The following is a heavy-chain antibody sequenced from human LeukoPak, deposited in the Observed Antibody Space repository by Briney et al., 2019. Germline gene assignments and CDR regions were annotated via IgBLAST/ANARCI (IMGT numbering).Heavy chain of an antibody. J-gene: IGHJ4*02. CDR2: SGSGGST. V-gene: IGHV3-23*01. CDR1: GFTFSSYD. D-gene: IGHD5-18*01. CDR3: AKLDTAMVTNFDY. Sequence: PGGSLRLSCAASGFTFSSYDMSWVRQAPGKGLEWVSASGSGGSTYYADSVKGRFTISRDNSKNTLYLQMNSLRAEDTAVYYCAKLDTAMVTNFDYWGQGTLVTVSS.